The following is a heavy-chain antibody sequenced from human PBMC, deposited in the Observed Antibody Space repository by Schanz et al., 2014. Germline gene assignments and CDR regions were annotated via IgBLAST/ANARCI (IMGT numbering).Heavy chain of an antibody. J-gene: IGHJ6*02. D-gene: IGHD3-10*01. CDR3: ARAKRFGDMDV. V-gene: IGHV1-18*01. CDR1: GYTFSSYG. Sequence: VQLVQSGAEVKRPGASVKVSCKTSGYTFSSYGITWVRQAPGQGLEWMGWISPYNGNTNYAPKVQGRVTVTTDTSTSTVYMELRSLTSDDTAVYYCARAKRFGDMDVWGQGTTVTVSS. CDR2: ISPYNGNT.